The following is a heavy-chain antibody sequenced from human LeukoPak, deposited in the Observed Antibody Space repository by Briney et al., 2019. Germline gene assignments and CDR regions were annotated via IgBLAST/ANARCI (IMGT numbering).Heavy chain of an antibody. CDR2: VTATSDGRT. Sequence: GGSLRLSCAASGFTFSTYAMHWVRQAPGKGLEWVATVTATSDGRTFYADSVKGRFAISRDDSKDSLYLQMDSLRDEDTAVYYCAKVGSTFYLHLWGQGTLVTVSS. J-gene: IGHJ5*02. CDR3: AKVGSTFYLHL. V-gene: IGHV3-23*01. D-gene: IGHD1-26*01. CDR1: GFTFSTYA.